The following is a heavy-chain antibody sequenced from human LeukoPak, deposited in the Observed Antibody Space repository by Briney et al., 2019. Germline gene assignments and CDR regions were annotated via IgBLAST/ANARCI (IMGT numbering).Heavy chain of an antibody. CDR2: ISYDGSNK. V-gene: IGHV3-30-3*01. J-gene: IGHJ4*02. Sequence: GGSLRLSCAASGFTFSSYAMHWVRQAPGKGLEWVAVISYDGSNKYYADSVKGRFTIPRDNSKNTLYLQMNSLRAEDTAVYYCARDGGYSSSWYAFDYWGQGTLVTVSS. D-gene: IGHD6-13*01. CDR1: GFTFSSYA. CDR3: ARDGGYSSSWYAFDY.